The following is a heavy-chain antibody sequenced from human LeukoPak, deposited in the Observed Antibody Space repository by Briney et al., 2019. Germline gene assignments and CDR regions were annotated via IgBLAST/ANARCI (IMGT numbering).Heavy chain of an antibody. CDR2: IYYSGST. Sequence: SETLSLTCTVSGGSITSSSYYWGWIRQPPGKGLEWIGSIYYSGSTYYNPSLKSRVTISVDTSKNQFSLKLSSVTAADTVVYYCARHCSGGSCFDYWGQGTLVTVSS. CDR1: GGSITSSSYY. D-gene: IGHD2-15*01. CDR3: ARHCSGGSCFDY. V-gene: IGHV4-39*01. J-gene: IGHJ4*02.